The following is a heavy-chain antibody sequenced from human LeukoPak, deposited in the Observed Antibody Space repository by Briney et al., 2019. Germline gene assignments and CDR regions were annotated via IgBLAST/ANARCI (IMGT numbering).Heavy chain of an antibody. CDR1: GGSISSYY. D-gene: IGHD3-22*01. CDR3: ARVYDGVAFDI. J-gene: IGHJ3*02. V-gene: IGHV4-59*01. Sequence: SETLSLTCTVSGGSISSYYWRWIRQPPGKGLECVGYIYYSGSTNYNPSLKSRVTISVDTSKNQFSLKLSSVTAADTAVYYCARVYDGVAFDIWGQGTMVTVSS. CDR2: IYYSGST.